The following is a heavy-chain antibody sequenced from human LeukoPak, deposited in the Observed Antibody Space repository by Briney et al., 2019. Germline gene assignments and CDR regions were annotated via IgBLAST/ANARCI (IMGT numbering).Heavy chain of an antibody. Sequence: GGSLRLSCAASGFTFNSYAMQWVRQAPGKGLEFVSVISSDGDSTYYANSVKGRFIISRDNSKNTLYLQMNSLRAEDTAVYYCARFGMGAPHYFDYWGQGTLVTVSS. CDR2: ISSDGDST. V-gene: IGHV3-64*01. D-gene: IGHD1-26*01. J-gene: IGHJ4*02. CDR1: GFTFNSYA. CDR3: ARFGMGAPHYFDY.